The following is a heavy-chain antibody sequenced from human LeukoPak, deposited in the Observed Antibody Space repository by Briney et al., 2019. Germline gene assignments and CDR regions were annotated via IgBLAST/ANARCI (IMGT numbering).Heavy chain of an antibody. D-gene: IGHD2-2*01. CDR3: ARGYCSSTSCYLADY. J-gene: IGHJ4*02. Sequence: PSETLSLTCTVSGGSISSGGYYWSWIRQHPVKGLEWIGYIYDSGSTYYNPSLKSRVTISVDTSKNQFSLKLSSVTAADTAVYYCARGYCSSTSCYLADYWGQGTLVTVSS. V-gene: IGHV4-31*03. CDR2: IYDSGST. CDR1: GGSISSGGYY.